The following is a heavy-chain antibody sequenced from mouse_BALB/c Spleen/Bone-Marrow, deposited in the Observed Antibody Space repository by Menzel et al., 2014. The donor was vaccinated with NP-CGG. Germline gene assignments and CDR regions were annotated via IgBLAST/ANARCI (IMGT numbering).Heavy chain of an antibody. Sequence: EVKLVESGGGLVQPGGSLRLSCATSGFTFTDYYMNWVRQPPGKALEWLGFIRNKANGYTTEYSASVKSRFTISRDNSQNILYLQMITLRADDSATYYCARDKGRVFFDYWGQGTTLTVSS. CDR2: IRNKANGYTT. CDR3: ARDKGRVFFDY. CDR1: GFTFTDYY. V-gene: IGHV7-3*02. J-gene: IGHJ2*01.